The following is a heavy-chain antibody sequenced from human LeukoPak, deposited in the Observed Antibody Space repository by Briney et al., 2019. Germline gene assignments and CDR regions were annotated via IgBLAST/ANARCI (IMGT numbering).Heavy chain of an antibody. Sequence: GGSLRLSCTASGFTFITYNMNWVRQAPGKGLEWVSSISSSSNYMYYADSVKGRFTISRDNAKNSLYLQMNSLRAEDTAVYYCATDMGRRYYYGSGSYSPWFDPWGQGTLVTVSS. V-gene: IGHV3-21*01. CDR2: ISSSSNYM. CDR1: GFTFITYN. J-gene: IGHJ5*02. D-gene: IGHD3-10*01. CDR3: ATDMGRRYYYGSGSYSPWFDP.